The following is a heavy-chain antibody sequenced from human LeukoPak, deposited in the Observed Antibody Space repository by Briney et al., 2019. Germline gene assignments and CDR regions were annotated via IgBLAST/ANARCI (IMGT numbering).Heavy chain of an antibody. CDR1: GFTFSSYS. CDR3: GESGPGDFYY. CDR2: ISSSSSYI. D-gene: IGHD3-10*01. J-gene: IGHJ4*02. V-gene: IGHV3-21*01. Sequence: GGSLRLSCAASGFTFSSYSMNWVRQAPGKGLEWVSSISSSSSYIYYADSVKGRFTISRHKAKNSLYLQMNSLRTEDTAMSYCGESGPGDFYYWGQGTMVTVSS.